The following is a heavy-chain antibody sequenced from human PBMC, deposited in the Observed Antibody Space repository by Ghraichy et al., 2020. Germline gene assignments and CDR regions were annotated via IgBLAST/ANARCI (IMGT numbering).Heavy chain of an antibody. J-gene: IGHJ4*02. V-gene: IGHV3-48*01. D-gene: IGHD3-16*01. CDR1: GFTFSRYS. CDR3: ARDENWAFDY. CDR2: ITSSSSII. Sequence: GGSLRLSCVASGFTFSRYSMNWVRQAPGKGLEWLSYITSSSSIIQYADSVKGRFTISRDNAMNSLYLQMNSLRAEDTAVYYCARDENWAFDYWGQGTLVTVSS.